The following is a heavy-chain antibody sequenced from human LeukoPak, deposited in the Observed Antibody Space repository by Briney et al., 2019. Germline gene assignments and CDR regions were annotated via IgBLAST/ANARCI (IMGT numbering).Heavy chain of an antibody. J-gene: IGHJ6*02. Sequence: SETLSLTCTVSGGSISSYYWSWIRQPPGKGLEWIGYIYYSGSTNYNPSLKSRVTISVDTSKNQFSLKLSSVTAADTAVYYCARVVAAAGRVSCYYYGMDVWGQGTTVTVSS. D-gene: IGHD6-13*01. CDR1: GGSISSYY. CDR3: ARVVAAAGRVSCYYYGMDV. CDR2: IYYSGST. V-gene: IGHV4-59*01.